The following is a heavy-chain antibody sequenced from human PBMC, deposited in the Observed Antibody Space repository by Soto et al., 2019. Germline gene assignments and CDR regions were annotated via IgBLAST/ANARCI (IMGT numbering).Heavy chain of an antibody. CDR3: ARHWETTVTTMAAFDI. V-gene: IGHV5-51*01. D-gene: IGHD4-17*01. Sequence: PVESQKISSKGSGESFTSYGSGWVRQMPGKGLEWMGIIYPGDSDTRYSPSFQGQVTISADKSISTAYLQWSSLKASDTAMYYCARHWETTVTTMAAFDIWGQGTMVTVSS. CDR1: GESFTSYG. J-gene: IGHJ3*02. CDR2: IYPGDSDT.